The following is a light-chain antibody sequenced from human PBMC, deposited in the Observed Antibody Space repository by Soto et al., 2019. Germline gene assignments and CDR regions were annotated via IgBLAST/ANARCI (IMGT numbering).Light chain of an antibody. J-gene: IGKJ3*01. CDR3: QQRGNWPQT. Sequence: EIVLTQSPATLSLSPGERATLSCRASQSVRSYLAWYQQKPGQTPRLLIYDAFNRATGIPARFSGSGSGTDFPLTISSLEPEDFAVYYCQQRGNWPQTFGPGTKV. V-gene: IGKV3-11*01. CDR1: QSVRSY. CDR2: DAF.